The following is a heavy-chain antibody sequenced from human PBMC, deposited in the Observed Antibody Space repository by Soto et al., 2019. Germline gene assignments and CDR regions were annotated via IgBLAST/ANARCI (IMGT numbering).Heavy chain of an antibody. J-gene: IGHJ5*02. CDR3: ARALYSYGPKFDP. CDR2: IYYSGST. CDR1: GGSISSYY. V-gene: IGHV4-59*01. D-gene: IGHD5-18*01. Sequence: PSETLSLTCTVSGGSISSYYWSWIRQPPGKGLGWIGYIYYSGSTNYNPSLKSRVTISVDTSKNQFSLKLSSVTAADTAVYYCARALYSYGPKFDPWGQGTLVTVSS.